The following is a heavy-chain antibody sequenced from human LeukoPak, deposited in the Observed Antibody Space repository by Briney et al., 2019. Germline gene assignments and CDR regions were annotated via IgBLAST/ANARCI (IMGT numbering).Heavy chain of an antibody. J-gene: IGHJ4*02. D-gene: IGHD3-22*01. Sequence: GGSLRLSCAASGFTVSSNYMSWVRQAPGKGLEWVSVIYSGGSTYYADSVKGRFTISRDNPKNTLYLQMNSLRAEDTAVYYCARQYYYDSSGRVFDYWGQGTLVTVSS. CDR2: IYSGGST. CDR1: GFTVSSNY. CDR3: ARQYYYDSSGRVFDY. V-gene: IGHV3-66*04.